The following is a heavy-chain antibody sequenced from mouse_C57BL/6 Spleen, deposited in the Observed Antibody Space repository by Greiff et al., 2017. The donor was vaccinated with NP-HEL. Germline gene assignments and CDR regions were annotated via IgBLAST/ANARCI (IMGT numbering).Heavy chain of an antibody. CDR1: GFTFSSYA. CDR2: ISDGGSYT. V-gene: IGHV5-4*03. CDR3: ARGGVTTLYYFDY. Sequence: EVKLVESGGGLVKPGGSLKLSCAASGFTFSSYAMSWVRQTPEKRLEWVATISDGGSYTYYPDNVKGRFTISRDNTKNNLYLQMSHLKSEDTAMYYCARGGVTTLYYFDYWGKGTTLTVSS. D-gene: IGHD2-2*01. J-gene: IGHJ2*01.